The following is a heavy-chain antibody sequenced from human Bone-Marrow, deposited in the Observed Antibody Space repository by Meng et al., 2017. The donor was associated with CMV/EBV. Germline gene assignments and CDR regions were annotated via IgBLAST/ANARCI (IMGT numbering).Heavy chain of an antibody. CDR2: ISAYNGNT. D-gene: IGHD3-10*01. CDR1: GYTFTNYG. CDR3: ARETGITMVRGIFGFDP. Sequence: ASVKVSCKASGYTFTNYGISWVRQAPGQGLEWMGWISAYNGNTNYAQKLQGRVTMTTDTSTSTAYMELRSLRSDDTAVYYCARETGITMVRGIFGFDPWGQGTLVTVSS. V-gene: IGHV1-18*01. J-gene: IGHJ5*02.